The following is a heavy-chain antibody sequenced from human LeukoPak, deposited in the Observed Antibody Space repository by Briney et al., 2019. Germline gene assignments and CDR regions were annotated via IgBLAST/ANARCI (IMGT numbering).Heavy chain of an antibody. CDR3: ARLDIVLS. CDR2: ISYDGSNK. J-gene: IGHJ4*02. V-gene: IGHV3-30-3*01. D-gene: IGHD2-2*03. Sequence: GGSLRLSCAVSGFTFRNYDMHWVRQPPGKGLEWVAVISYDGSNKYYADSVKSRCTLSRDDSETTVYLQRNSLTAEDTAMYYCARLDIVLSWGQGARVTVPS. CDR1: GFTFRNYD.